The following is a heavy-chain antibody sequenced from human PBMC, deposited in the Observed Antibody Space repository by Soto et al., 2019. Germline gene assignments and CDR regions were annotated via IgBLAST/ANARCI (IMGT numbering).Heavy chain of an antibody. CDR1: AYTFTTYG. D-gene: IGHD3-16*01. V-gene: IGHV1-18*01. CDR2: INGYNGNA. Sequence: QVQLVQSGAEVKKPGASVTVSCKASAYTFTTYGVSWVRQAPGQGLEWLGWINGYNGNAKYAENLQGRVTMTTDTSTSTAYMELRSLRSDDTAVYYCARMGDVPYYYYGMDVWGQGTTVTVSS. J-gene: IGHJ6*02. CDR3: ARMGDVPYYYYGMDV.